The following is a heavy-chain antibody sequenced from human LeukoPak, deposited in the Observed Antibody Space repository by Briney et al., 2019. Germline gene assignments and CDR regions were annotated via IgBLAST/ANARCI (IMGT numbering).Heavy chain of an antibody. D-gene: IGHD2-2*02. CDR2: FIPKVGVA. V-gene: IGHV1-69*04. J-gene: IGHJ6*02. CDR3: ARVQAVGVPVAIDAYYSYGMDV. Sequence: SVKLCRTAAGSTFSRNSISWVRQVPAPGLERMGRFIPKVGVAAYAQKSQGRITITEDRSTNTAFMELSSLRSEDTAVYYCARVQAVGVPVAIDAYYSYGMDVWGQGTAVTVSS. CDR1: GSTFSRNS.